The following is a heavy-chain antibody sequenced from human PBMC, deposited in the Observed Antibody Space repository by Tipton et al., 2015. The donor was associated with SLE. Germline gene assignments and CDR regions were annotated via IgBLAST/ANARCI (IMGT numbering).Heavy chain of an antibody. J-gene: IGHJ4*02. CDR2: IYFTGAT. CDR1: GGSMTSSAYY. Sequence: PGLVKPSETVSLICTVSGGSMTSSAYYWAWVRQPPGKGLEWLASIYFTGATYSNPSLKSRVTISADTSKNQFSLTLTSVTAADTAVFYCASLPLQGQNSGGFWGQGVLVTVSS. D-gene: IGHD6-25*01. V-gene: IGHV4-39*01. CDR3: ASLPLQGQNSGGF.